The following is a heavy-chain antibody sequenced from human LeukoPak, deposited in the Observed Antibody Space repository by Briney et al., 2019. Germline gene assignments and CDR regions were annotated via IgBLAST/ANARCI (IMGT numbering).Heavy chain of an antibody. Sequence: SETLSLTCAVSGGSISSGGYSWSWIRQPPGKGLEWIGYIYHSGSTYYNPSLKSRVTISVDKSKNQFSLRLSSVTAADTAVYYCARGNYGDYVFDYWGQGTLVTVSS. J-gene: IGHJ4*02. CDR2: IYHSGST. CDR3: ARGNYGDYVFDY. V-gene: IGHV4-30-2*01. D-gene: IGHD4-17*01. CDR1: GGSISSGGYS.